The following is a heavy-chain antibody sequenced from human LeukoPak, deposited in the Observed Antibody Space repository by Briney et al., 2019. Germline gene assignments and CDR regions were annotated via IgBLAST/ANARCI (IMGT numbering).Heavy chain of an antibody. J-gene: IGHJ6*02. D-gene: IGHD2/OR15-2a*01. CDR2: ISGSGGST. CDR1: GFTFSSYA. CDR3: ARDRSIYLGGYYYYGMDV. V-gene: IGHV3-23*01. Sequence: AGGSLRLSCAASGFTFSSYAMSWVRQAPGKGLEWVSAISGSGGSTYYADSVKGRFTISRDNSKNTLYLQMNSLRAEDTAVYYFARDRSIYLGGYYYYGMDVGGQGTTVTVSS.